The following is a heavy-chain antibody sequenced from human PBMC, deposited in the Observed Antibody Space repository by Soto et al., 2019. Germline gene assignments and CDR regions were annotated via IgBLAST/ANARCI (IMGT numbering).Heavy chain of an antibody. J-gene: IGHJ2*01. Sequence: EVQLLESGGGLVQPGGSLSLSCAASGFTFSSYAMSWVRQTPGKGLEWVAGISGSGGATYYADAVKGRITISRDNSNNARYLLMSDQRAEDAAVYYCGKDLGPPVLSHYPDGYFDVWGRGTLVTVSS. V-gene: IGHV3-23*01. D-gene: IGHD3-10*01. CDR1: GFTFSSYA. CDR2: ISGSGGAT. CDR3: GKDLGPPVLSHYPDGYFDV.